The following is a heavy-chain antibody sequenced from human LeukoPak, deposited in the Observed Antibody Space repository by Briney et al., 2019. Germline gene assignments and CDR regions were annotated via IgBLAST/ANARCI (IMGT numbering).Heavy chain of an antibody. CDR1: RFTFSSYG. CDR3: AKIPSSSTYFDY. D-gene: IGHD6-6*01. J-gene: IGHJ4*02. CDR2: ISYDGSDK. Sequence: GGSLRLSCAASRFTFSSYGMHWVRQAPGKGLEWVAFISYDGSDKYYADSAKGRFTISRDNSRNTLYLQMNSLRIEDTAVYYCAKIPSSSTYFDYWGQGTLVTVSS. V-gene: IGHV3-30*02.